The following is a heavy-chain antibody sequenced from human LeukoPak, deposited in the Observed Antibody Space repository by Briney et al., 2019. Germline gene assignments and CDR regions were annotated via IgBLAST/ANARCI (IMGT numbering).Heavy chain of an antibody. V-gene: IGHV4-59*01. Sequence: PSETLSLTCTVSGGSISSYYWSWIRQPPGKGLEWIGYIYYSGSTNYNPSLKSRVTISVDTSKNQFSLKLSSVTAADTAVYYCAREVSDSSGFFVWGQGTLVTVSS. D-gene: IGHD3-22*01. CDR2: IYYSGST. CDR3: AREVSDSSGFFV. J-gene: IGHJ4*02. CDR1: GGSISSYY.